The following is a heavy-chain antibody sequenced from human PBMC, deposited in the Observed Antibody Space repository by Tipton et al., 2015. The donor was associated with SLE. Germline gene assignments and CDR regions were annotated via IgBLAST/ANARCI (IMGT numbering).Heavy chain of an antibody. D-gene: IGHD3-10*01. Sequence: TLSLTCTVSGYSISSGYYWGWIRQPPGKGLEWIGNIYHSGSTNYNPSLKSRVTISVDKSKNQFSLKLSSVTAADTAMYYCARLSGSGSYYFSDYWGQGTLVTVSS. CDR1: GYSISSGYY. V-gene: IGHV4-38-2*02. J-gene: IGHJ4*02. CDR3: ARLSGSGSYYFSDY. CDR2: IYHSGST.